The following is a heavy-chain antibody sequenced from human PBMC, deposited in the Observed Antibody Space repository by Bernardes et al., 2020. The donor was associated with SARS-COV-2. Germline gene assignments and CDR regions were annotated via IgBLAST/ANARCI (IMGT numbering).Heavy chain of an antibody. CDR3: AGRGPSYGGNSEVHFDY. CDR1: GYTFTGYY. D-gene: IGHD4-17*01. CDR2: INPNSGGT. J-gene: IGHJ4*02. Sequence: ASVKVSCKASGYTFTGYYMHWVRQAPGQGLEWMGWINPNSGGTNYAQKFQGRVTMTRDTSISTAYMELSRLRSDDTAVYYCAGRGPSYGGNSEVHFDYWGQGTLVTVSS. V-gene: IGHV1-2*02.